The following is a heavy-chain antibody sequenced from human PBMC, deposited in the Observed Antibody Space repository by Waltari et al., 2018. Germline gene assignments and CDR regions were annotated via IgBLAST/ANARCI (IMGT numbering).Heavy chain of an antibody. V-gene: IGHV4-34*01. CDR2: INHSGST. Sequence: QVQLQQWGAGLLKPSETLSLTCAVYGGSFSGYYWSWIRQPPGKGLEWIGEINHSGSTNYNPSLKSRVTISVDTSKNQFSLKLSSVTAADTAVYYCARVRGNSVMPLEGYLTVWAFDIWGQGTTVTVSS. CDR1: GGSFSGYY. D-gene: IGHD1-7*01. J-gene: IGHJ3*02. CDR3: ARVRGNSVMPLEGYLTVWAFDI.